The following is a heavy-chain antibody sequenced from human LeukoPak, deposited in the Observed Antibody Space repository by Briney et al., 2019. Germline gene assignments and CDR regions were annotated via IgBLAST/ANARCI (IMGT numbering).Heavy chain of an antibody. V-gene: IGHV3-48*03. Sequence: GGSLRLSCAASGFTFSSYEMNWVRQAPGKGLEWVSYISSSGSTIYYADSVKGRFTISRDNAKNSLYLQMNSLRAEDTAVYYCARAPQDDILTGYRLLAYNWFDPWGQGTLVTVSS. CDR2: ISSSGSTI. CDR1: GFTFSSYE. D-gene: IGHD3-9*01. J-gene: IGHJ5*02. CDR3: ARAPQDDILTGYRLLAYNWFDP.